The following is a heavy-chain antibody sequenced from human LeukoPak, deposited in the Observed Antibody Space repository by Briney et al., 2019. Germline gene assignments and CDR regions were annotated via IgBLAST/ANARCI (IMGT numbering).Heavy chain of an antibody. CDR3: ARDPGWYYGSGMSPWLDY. Sequence: ASVKVSCKASGYTFTGYYMHWVRQAPGQGLKWMGWINPNSGGTNYAQKFQGRVTMTRDTSISTAYMELSRLRSDDTAVYYCARDPGWYYGSGMSPWLDYWGQATLVTVSS. CDR2: INPNSGGT. D-gene: IGHD3-10*01. J-gene: IGHJ4*02. V-gene: IGHV1-2*02. CDR1: GYTFTGYY.